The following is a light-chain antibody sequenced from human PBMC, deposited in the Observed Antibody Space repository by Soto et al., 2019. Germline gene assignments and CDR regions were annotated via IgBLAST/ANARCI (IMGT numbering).Light chain of an antibody. CDR1: QSVSSSY. Sequence: VLTPSTAHLSLSPGDRDTLSCRASQSVSSSYLAWYQQKPGQAPRLLIYGASSRATGIPDRFSGSGSGTDFTLTISRLEPEDFAVYYCQQYGSSPLTFGGGTKVDIK. CDR2: GAS. J-gene: IGKJ4*01. CDR3: QQYGSSPLT. V-gene: IGKV3-20*01.